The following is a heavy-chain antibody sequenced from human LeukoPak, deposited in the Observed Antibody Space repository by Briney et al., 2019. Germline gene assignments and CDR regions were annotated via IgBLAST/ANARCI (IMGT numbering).Heavy chain of an antibody. Sequence: SVKVSCKASGGTFSSYAISRVRQAPGQGLEWMGRIIPILGIANYAQKFQGRVTITADKSTSTAYMELSSLRSEDTAVCYCVMFYYDSSGDLHWGQGTLVTVSS. D-gene: IGHD3-22*01. J-gene: IGHJ4*02. CDR2: IIPILGIA. CDR3: VMFYYDSSGDLH. CDR1: GGTFSSYA. V-gene: IGHV1-69*04.